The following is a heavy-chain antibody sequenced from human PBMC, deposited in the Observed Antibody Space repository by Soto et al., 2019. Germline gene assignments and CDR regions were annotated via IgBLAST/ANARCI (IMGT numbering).Heavy chain of an antibody. CDR1: GHTFTTYG. CDR2: ISAYNGNT. J-gene: IGHJ6*02. Sequence: QVQLVQSGAEVKKPGASVKVSCKAFGHTFTTYGISWVRQASGQGLEWMGWISAYNGNTNYAHKLQGRVTMTTDTSASTAYMELRSLRSDDTAVYYCARDXEFFWCGYKYYYGMDVWGQGTTVPVSS. D-gene: IGHD3-3*01. CDR3: ARDXEFFWCGYKYYYGMDV. V-gene: IGHV1-18*01.